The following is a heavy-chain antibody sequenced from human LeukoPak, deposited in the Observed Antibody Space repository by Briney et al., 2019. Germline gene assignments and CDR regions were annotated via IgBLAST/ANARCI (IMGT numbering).Heavy chain of an antibody. J-gene: IGHJ5*02. CDR3: ARRSYDFWSGYYTADWFDP. D-gene: IGHD3-3*01. CDR2: IYYSGST. V-gene: IGHV4-59*08. Sequence: SETLSLTCTVSGGSISSYYWSWIRQPPGKELEWIGYIYYSGSTNYNPSLKSRVTISVDTSKNQFSLKLSSVTAADTAVYYCARRSYDFWSGYYTADWFDPWGQGTLVTVSS. CDR1: GGSISSYY.